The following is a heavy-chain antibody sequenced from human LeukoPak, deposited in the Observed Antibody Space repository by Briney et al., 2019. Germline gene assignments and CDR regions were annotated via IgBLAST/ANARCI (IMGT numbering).Heavy chain of an antibody. J-gene: IGHJ6*03. V-gene: IGHV3-23*01. D-gene: IGHD1-26*01. CDR1: GFPFSDFA. CDR3: AKNEGWELHQYNLDV. CDR2: LSGSGDGT. Sequence: PGGSLRLSCAASGFPFSDFAMSWVRQAPGKGLQWVSTLSGSGDGTYFADALKGRFTISRDNSKNTLDLQMNSLRADDTAVYYCAKNEGWELHQYNLDVWGTGTAVTVSS.